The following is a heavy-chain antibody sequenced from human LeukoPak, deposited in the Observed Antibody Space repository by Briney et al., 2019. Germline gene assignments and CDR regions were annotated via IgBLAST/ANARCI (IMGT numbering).Heavy chain of an antibody. CDR1: GYNFASYW. CDR2: IYPGDSDT. Sequence: GESLKISCKVSGYNFASYWIGWVRQMPGKGLEWMGIIYPGDSDTRYSPSFQGQVTISADKSISTAYLQWSSLRASNTAMYYCARSDGSRHPAAIDYWGQGTLVTVSS. V-gene: IGHV5-51*01. CDR3: ARSDGSRHPAAIDY. D-gene: IGHD2-2*02. J-gene: IGHJ4*02.